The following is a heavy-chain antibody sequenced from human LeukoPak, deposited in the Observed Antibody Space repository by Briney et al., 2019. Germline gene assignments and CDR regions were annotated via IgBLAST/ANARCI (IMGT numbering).Heavy chain of an antibody. J-gene: IGHJ4*02. Sequence: ASVKVSCKVSGYTLTELSMHWVRQAPGKGLEWMGGFDPEDGETIYAQKFQGRVTMTEDTSTDTAYMELSSLRSEDTAVYYCATPPLGGSYFRYWGQGTLVTVSS. V-gene: IGHV1-24*01. CDR1: GYTLTELS. CDR3: ATPPLGGSYFRY. D-gene: IGHD1-26*01. CDR2: FDPEDGET.